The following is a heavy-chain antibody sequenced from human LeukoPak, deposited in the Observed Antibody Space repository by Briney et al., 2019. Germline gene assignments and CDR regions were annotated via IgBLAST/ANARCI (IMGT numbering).Heavy chain of an antibody. V-gene: IGHV4-39*07. CDR3: ARDNLPAGINDAFDI. CDR2: IYASGST. CDR1: GGSISSSSYY. D-gene: IGHD6-13*01. Sequence: SSETLSLTCTVSGGSISSSSYYWGWIRQPPGKGLEWIGRIYASGSTNYNPSLVSRVALSIDTSRNQFSLRLSSVTAADTAVYYCARDNLPAGINDAFDIWGQGTRVTVSS. J-gene: IGHJ3*02.